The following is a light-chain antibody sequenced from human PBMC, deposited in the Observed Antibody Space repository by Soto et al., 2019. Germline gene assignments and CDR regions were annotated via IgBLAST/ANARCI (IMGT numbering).Light chain of an antibody. CDR1: QSVLYSSNNKNY. V-gene: IGKV4-1*01. CDR3: QQYYRPWT. J-gene: IGKJ1*01. Sequence: DIVMTQSPDSLAVSLGERATINCKSSQSVLYSSNNKNYLAWYQQKPGQPPKLLIYWASTRESGVPDRFSGSGSGTDFTLTISSLQAEDVDVYYCQQYYRPWTVGQGTKVEIK. CDR2: WAS.